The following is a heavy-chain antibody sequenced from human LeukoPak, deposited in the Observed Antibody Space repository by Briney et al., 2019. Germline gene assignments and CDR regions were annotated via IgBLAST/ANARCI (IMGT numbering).Heavy chain of an antibody. CDR2: IYPGDSDT. D-gene: IGHD2-2*02. CDR3: ARGSCSRTSCYTAFDI. Sequence: GAHLQISCKGSGYSFTSYWIGWVRQMPGKRLKWLGIIYPGDSDTRYSPSFQGQVTISADKSISTAYLQWSSLKASDTAMYYCARGSCSRTSCYTAFDIWGQGTMVTVSS. V-gene: IGHV5-51*01. CDR1: GYSFTSYW. J-gene: IGHJ3*02.